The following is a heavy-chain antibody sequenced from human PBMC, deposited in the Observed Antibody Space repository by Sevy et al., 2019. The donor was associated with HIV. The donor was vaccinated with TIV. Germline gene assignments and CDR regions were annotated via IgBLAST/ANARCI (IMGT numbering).Heavy chain of an antibody. V-gene: IGHV3-30*04. D-gene: IGHD6-13*01. CDR1: GFTFSSYA. J-gene: IGHJ4*02. CDR3: AREPNYSSSWYYFDY. CDR2: ISYDGSNK. Sequence: GGSLRLSCAASGFTFSSYAMHWVRQAPGKGLEWVAVISYDGSNKYYADSVKGRFTISRDNSKNMLYLQMNSLRAEDTAVYYCAREPNYSSSWYYFDYWGQGTLVTVSS.